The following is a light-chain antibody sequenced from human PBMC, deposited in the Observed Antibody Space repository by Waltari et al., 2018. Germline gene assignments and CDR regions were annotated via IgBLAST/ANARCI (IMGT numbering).Light chain of an antibody. J-gene: IGKJ4*01. CDR3: QQYNDYPLT. CDR1: QIISTW. V-gene: IGKV1-5*03. CDR2: KAS. Sequence: DIQMTQSPSTLSASVGDRVTITCRASQIISTWLAWYQQKPGKAPKPLIYKASGLESGVPSRFSGSGSGTEFSRTISSLQPDDLATCYCQQYNDYPLTFGGGTKVEIK.